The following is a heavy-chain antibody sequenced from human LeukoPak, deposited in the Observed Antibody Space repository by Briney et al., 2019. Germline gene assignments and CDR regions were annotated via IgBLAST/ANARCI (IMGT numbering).Heavy chain of an antibody. CDR2: INNPGSSA. CDR1: GFTFYNYW. V-gene: IGHV3-74*03. CDR3: ARTYCSPTSCLSIAFDP. D-gene: IGHD2-2*01. Sequence: GGSLRLSCAASGFTFYNYWMHWVRQAPGKGLEWISRINNPGSSATYVDALKGRFTMSRDNGKNTVHLQMDGLRVEDTAIYYCARTYCSPTSCLSIAFDPWGPGTMVSVSS. J-gene: IGHJ3*01.